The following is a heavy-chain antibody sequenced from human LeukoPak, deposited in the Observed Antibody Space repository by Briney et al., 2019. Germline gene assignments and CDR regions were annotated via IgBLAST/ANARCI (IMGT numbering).Heavy chain of an antibody. CDR2: LNSDGRTT. CDR3: ARGSDETVTISGWFDP. CDR1: GFTFSAYA. V-gene: IGHV3-74*01. J-gene: IGHJ5*02. Sequence: GGSLRLSCEASGFTFSAYAMTWVRQAPGKGLVWVSRLNSDGRTTTYADSVKGRFTISRDNAKNTLYLQMNSLRVEDTAVYYCARGSDETVTISGWFDPWGQGTLVTVSS. D-gene: IGHD4-17*01.